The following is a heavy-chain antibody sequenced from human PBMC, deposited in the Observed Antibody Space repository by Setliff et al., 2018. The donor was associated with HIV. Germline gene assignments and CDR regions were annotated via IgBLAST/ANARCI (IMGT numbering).Heavy chain of an antibody. CDR2: INHSGST. Sequence: SETLSLTCTVYGGYFTTYYWSWIRQPPGKGLEWNGEINHSGSTNYNPSLSSRVTISVDTSKNQFSLKLTSVTAADTAFYYCARVSRLHPFDPWGQGVLVTVSS. CDR1: GGYFTTYY. D-gene: IGHD2-15*01. V-gene: IGHV4-34*01. J-gene: IGHJ5*02. CDR3: ARVSRLHPFDP.